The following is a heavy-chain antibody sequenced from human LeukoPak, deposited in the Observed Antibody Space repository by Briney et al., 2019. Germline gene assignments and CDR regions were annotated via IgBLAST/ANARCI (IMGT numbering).Heavy chain of an antibody. CDR2: ISSSSSSI. J-gene: IGHJ3*01. Sequence: GGSLRLSCTASGFSFSYYTMNWVRQAPGKGLEWVSSISSSSSSIYYADSVKGRITISRDNAKHSLYLQMNSLGAEDTAVYYCARPQGSRWDGLDGWGQGTLVTVSS. CDR3: ARPQGSRWDGLDG. CDR1: GFSFSYYT. V-gene: IGHV3-21*01. D-gene: IGHD6-13*01.